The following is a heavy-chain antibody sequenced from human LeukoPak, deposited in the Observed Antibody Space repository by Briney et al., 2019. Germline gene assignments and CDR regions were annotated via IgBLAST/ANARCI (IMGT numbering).Heavy chain of an antibody. CDR2: ISHDGSNK. CDR1: GFTFSSYA. V-gene: IGHV3-30*18. D-gene: IGHD2-21*02. Sequence: PGGSLRLSCAASGFTFSSYAMHWVRQAPGKGLEWVAIISHDGSNKFYADSVKGRFTISRDNSKNTLYLQMSSLGPEDTAMYYCAKVAKGNIVVVTALDYWGQGTLVTVSS. J-gene: IGHJ4*02. CDR3: AKVAKGNIVVVTALDY.